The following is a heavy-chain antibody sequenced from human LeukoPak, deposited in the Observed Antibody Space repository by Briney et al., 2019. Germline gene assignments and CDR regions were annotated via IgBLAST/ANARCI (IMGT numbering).Heavy chain of an antibody. D-gene: IGHD3-9*01. J-gene: IGHJ3*02. V-gene: IGHV1-18*01. Sequence: ASVKVSCKASGYTFTRYGLNWVRQAPGQGLEWMGWISAYNGNTDYAQNLQGRLTMTTDTSTSTAYMELRSLRSDDTAVYYCARANYNILTGYVAYASDIWGQGTMVAVSS. CDR3: ARANYNILTGYVAYASDI. CDR2: ISAYNGNT. CDR1: GYTFTRYG.